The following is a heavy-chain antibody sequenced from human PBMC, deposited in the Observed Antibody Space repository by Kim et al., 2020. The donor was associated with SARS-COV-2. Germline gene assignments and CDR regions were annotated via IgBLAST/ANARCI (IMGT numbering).Heavy chain of an antibody. CDR2: IYYSGST. CDR3: ATSPGYCSGGSCYYFDY. J-gene: IGHJ4*02. CDR1: GGSISSGGYY. V-gene: IGHV4-31*03. D-gene: IGHD2-15*01. Sequence: SETLSLTCTVSGGSISSGGYYWSWIRQHPGKGLEWIGYIYYSGSTYYNPSLKSRVTISVDTSKNQFSLKLSSVTAADTAVYYCATSPGYCSGGSCYYFDYWGQGTLVTVSS.